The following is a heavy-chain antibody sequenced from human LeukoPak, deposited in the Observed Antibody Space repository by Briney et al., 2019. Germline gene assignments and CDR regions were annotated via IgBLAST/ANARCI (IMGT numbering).Heavy chain of an antibody. D-gene: IGHD6-19*01. J-gene: IGHJ5*02. CDR3: ARDRRAVAGSANQTAGFDP. V-gene: IGHV1-69*05. CDR1: GGNLSTYA. CDR2: IIPIFGTA. Sequence: SVKVSCKASGGNLSTYAISWARQAPGQGLDLMGWIIPIFGTANYAQKFQGRVTITTDESTSTAYMELSSLRSEDTAVYYCARDRRAVAGSANQTAGFDPWGQGTLVTVSS.